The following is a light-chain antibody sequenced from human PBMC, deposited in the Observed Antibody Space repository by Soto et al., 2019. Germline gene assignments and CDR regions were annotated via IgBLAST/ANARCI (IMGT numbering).Light chain of an antibody. CDR3: QQYYSLPRT. V-gene: IGKV4-1*01. CDR2: WAS. Sequence: DIVLTQSPDSLGVSLGERATINGKSSQSVLYSSTDKNYLAWYQQKPGQPPKLLIYWASARESCAPDRFSGSGFGTDFTLTIISLQAVDVAIYYCQQYYSLPRTFGQGTKVEVK. CDR1: QSVLYSSTDKNY. J-gene: IGKJ1*01.